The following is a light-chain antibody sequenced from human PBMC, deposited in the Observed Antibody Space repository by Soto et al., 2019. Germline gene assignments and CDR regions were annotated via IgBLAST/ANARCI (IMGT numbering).Light chain of an antibody. CDR2: DVT. Sequence: QSALTQPASVSGSPGQSIAISCTGTSSEIGGYNYVSWYQQHPGKAPKLLIYDVTHRPSGVSNRFSGSKSGDTASLTISGLQAEDEADYYCSSYTSTSTPYVFGTGTKVTVL. CDR3: SSYTSTSTPYV. CDR1: SSEIGGYNY. J-gene: IGLJ1*01. V-gene: IGLV2-14*03.